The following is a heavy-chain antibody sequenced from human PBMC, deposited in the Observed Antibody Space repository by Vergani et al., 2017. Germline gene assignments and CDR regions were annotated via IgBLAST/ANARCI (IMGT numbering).Heavy chain of an antibody. CDR1: GGTFSSYA. D-gene: IGHD2-2*01. CDR3: ARVYCSSTSCYGDLYYYYYMDV. V-gene: IGHV1-69*01. Sequence: QVQLVQSGAEVKKPGSSVKVSCKASGGTFSSYAISWVRQAPGQGLEWMGGIIPIFGTANYAQKFQSRITMTADESTSTAYMELSSLRSEDTAVYYCARVYCSSTSCYGDLYYYYYMDVWGKGTTVTVSS. CDR2: IIPIFGTA. J-gene: IGHJ6*03.